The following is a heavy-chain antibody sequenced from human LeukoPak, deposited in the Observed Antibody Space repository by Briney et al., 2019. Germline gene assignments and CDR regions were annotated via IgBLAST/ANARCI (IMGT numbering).Heavy chain of an antibody. CDR1: GFTFNIYA. D-gene: IGHD3-22*01. CDR2: ITSSGDVT. V-gene: IGHV3-23*01. CDR3: AKDRPNYHESNGHYYRPIGDY. Sequence: GGSLRLSCAASGFTFNIYAMSWVRQAPGKGLEWVSSITSSGDVTFYADSVKDRFTISRDNSKNTLYLQMSRLRAEDTAVYYCAKDRPNYHESNGHYYRPIGDYWGQGTLVTVSS. J-gene: IGHJ4*02.